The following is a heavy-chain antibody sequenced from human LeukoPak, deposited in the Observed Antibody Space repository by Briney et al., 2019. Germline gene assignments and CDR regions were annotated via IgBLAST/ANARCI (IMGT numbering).Heavy chain of an antibody. V-gene: IGHV3-9*01. CDR3: AKDSKPLTYYYDSSGGSDY. J-gene: IGHJ4*02. CDR1: GFTFDDYA. D-gene: IGHD3-22*01. CDR2: ISWNSGSI. Sequence: PGGSLRLSCAASGFTFDDYAMHWVRQAPGKGLEWVSGISWNSGSIGYADSVKGRFTISRDNAKNSLYLQMNSLRAEDTALYYCAKDSKPLTYYYDSSGGSDYWAQGTLVTVSS.